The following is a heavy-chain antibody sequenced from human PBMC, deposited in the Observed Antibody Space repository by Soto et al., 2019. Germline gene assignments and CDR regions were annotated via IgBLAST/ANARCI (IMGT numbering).Heavy chain of an antibody. Sequence: GGSLRLSCTASGFTFSSYSMSWVRQPRAKGLERDSGFRTSGDGGSTYCAASVKGRFTFSRDHSKNMLFLQMNSLRAEDTAIYSCAKKVNSGPGSQYFDYWGQGTLVTVSS. D-gene: IGHD3-10*01. V-gene: IGHV3-23*01. CDR2: FRTSGDGGST. J-gene: IGHJ4*02. CDR3: AKKVNSGPGSQYFDY. CDR1: GFTFSSYS.